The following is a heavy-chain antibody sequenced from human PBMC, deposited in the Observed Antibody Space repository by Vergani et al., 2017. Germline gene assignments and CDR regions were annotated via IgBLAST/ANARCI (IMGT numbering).Heavy chain of an antibody. J-gene: IGHJ6*02. CDR1: GGSFNTYY. CDR3: ARVMYRDXASTGYRLEGMDI. D-gene: IGHD3-9*01. V-gene: IGHV4-59*13. Sequence: QVQLEESGPGLVKPSETLYLTCTVSGGSFNTYYWSWIRQSPGKGLDWIGYIYSTGSTNYNPSLNSLVTMSVDTSKNQFSLKLRSVTAADTAVYFCARVMYRDXASTGYRLEGMDIWGQGTTVTISS. CDR2: IYSTGST.